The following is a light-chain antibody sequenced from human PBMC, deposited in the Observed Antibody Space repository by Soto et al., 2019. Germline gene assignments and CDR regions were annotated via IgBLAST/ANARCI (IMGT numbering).Light chain of an antibody. Sequence: DIQLTQSPSFLSASEGDRVTITCRASQGISNHLAWYQQKPGKAPKLLIDSASTLQSGVPSRFSGSGSGTSFTFTITSLQPEDFATYYCQQYETLPYTFGQGTKVDIK. CDR1: QGISNH. J-gene: IGKJ2*01. CDR2: SAS. V-gene: IGKV1-9*01. CDR3: QQYETLPYT.